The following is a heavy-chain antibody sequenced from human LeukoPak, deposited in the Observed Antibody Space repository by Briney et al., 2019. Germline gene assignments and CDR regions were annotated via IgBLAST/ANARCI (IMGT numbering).Heavy chain of an antibody. CDR3: ARVPYDYVWGSYRQYFDY. Sequence: KPSETLSLTCTVSGGSISSSSYYWGWIRQPPGKGLEWIGSIYYSGSTYYNPSLKSRVTISVDTSKNQFSLKLSSVTAADTAAYYCARVPYDYVWGSYRQYFDYWGQGTLVTVSS. V-gene: IGHV4-39*07. CDR1: GGSISSSSYY. CDR2: IYYSGST. J-gene: IGHJ4*02. D-gene: IGHD3-16*02.